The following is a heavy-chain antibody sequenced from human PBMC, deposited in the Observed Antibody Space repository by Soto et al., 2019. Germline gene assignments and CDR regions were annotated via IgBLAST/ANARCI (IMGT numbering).Heavy chain of an antibody. D-gene: IGHD3-10*01. V-gene: IGHV3-23*01. CDR2: ISGSGGST. J-gene: IGHJ6*03. Sequence: PGGSLRLSCAASGFTFSSYAMSWVRQAPGKGLEWVSAISGSGGSTYYADSVKGRFTISRDNSKNTLYLQMNSLRAEDTAVYYCAKEPSYYGSGSQTWDSYYMDVWGKGTTVTGSS. CDR3: AKEPSYYGSGSQTWDSYYMDV. CDR1: GFTFSSYA.